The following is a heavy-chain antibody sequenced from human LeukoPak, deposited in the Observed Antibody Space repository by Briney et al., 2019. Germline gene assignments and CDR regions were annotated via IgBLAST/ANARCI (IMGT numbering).Heavy chain of an antibody. CDR2: IVPIFGTT. CDR1: GGTFSSYA. CDR3: ARDRGERGSSWSLPAHGFDI. D-gene: IGHD6-13*01. Sequence: ASVKVSCKASGGTFSSYAINWGRQAPGQGLEWMGRIVPIFGTTNYAQKLQGRVTITTDESTSTAYVELSSLRSEDTAVYYCARDRGERGSSWSLPAHGFDIWGQGTMVTVSS. V-gene: IGHV1-69*05. J-gene: IGHJ3*02.